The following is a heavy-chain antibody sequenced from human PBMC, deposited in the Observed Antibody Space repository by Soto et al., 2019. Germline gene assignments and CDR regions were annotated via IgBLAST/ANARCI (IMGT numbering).Heavy chain of an antibody. CDR2: IKDDGGDE. D-gene: IGHD6-19*01. CDR3: AGGSGWISDS. J-gene: IGHJ4*02. V-gene: IGHV3-7*05. CDR1: GFTFSPYW. Sequence: EVQLVESGGGLVQPGGSLRLSCAASGFTFSPYWMSWVRQAPGKGLEWVAIIKDDGGDEHYLGAVRGRFTISRDNAKKSLYLAMNSLRVEDTAMYYCAGGSGWISDSWGQGTLVTVSS.